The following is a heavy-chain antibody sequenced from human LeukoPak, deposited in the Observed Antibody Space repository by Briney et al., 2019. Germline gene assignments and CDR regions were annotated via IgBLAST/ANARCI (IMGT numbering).Heavy chain of an antibody. CDR3: AKARYGSVRYFDY. J-gene: IGHJ4*02. D-gene: IGHD3-10*01. CDR2: ISGSGGDT. V-gene: IGHV3-23*01. Sequence: PGGSLRLSCAASGFTFSNFLMTWVRQAPGKGPEWVSAISGSGGDTYYADSVKGRFTISRDNSKNTLYLQMNSLRAEDTAVYYCAKARYGSVRYFDYWGQGTLVTVSS. CDR1: GFTFSNFL.